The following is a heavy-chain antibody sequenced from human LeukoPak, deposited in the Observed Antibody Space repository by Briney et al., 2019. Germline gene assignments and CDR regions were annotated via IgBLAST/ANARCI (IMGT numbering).Heavy chain of an antibody. D-gene: IGHD6-13*01. Sequence: SVKVSCKASGGTFSSYAISWVRQAPGQGLEWMGRIIPILGIANYAQKFQGRVTITADKSTSTAYMELSSLRSEDTAVYYCARDAATAAGTSAYYYFDYWGQGTLVTVSS. V-gene: IGHV1-69*04. CDR3: ARDAATAAGTSAYYYFDY. CDR2: IIPILGIA. CDR1: GGTFSSYA. J-gene: IGHJ4*02.